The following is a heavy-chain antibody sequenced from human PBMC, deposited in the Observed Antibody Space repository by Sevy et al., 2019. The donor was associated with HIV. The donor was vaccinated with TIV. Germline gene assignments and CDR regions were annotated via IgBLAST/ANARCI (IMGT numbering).Heavy chain of an antibody. D-gene: IGHD4-17*01. CDR2: ISYDGSKK. CDR1: GFTFSIYA. CDR3: ARDLPSAVTNPFYYYGMDV. V-gene: IGHV3-30*04. Sequence: GGSLRLSCAASGFTFSIYAIHWVRQAPGKGLEWVAVISYDGSKKYYVDSVKGRFIISRDNSKNTLYLQMNSLRPEDTAVYYCARDLPSAVTNPFYYYGMDVWGQGTTVTVSS. J-gene: IGHJ6*02.